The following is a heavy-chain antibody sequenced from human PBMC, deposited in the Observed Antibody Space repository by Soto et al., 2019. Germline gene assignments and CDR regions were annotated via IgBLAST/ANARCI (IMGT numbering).Heavy chain of an antibody. Sequence: TSETLSLTCTVSGGSVSNSNYYWGWIRQSPGKGLEWIGSVYYRGRSYSKSSVKSRVTISVDTSKNQFSLNLNSVTASDTAVYYCVSQRTSVLTQAYFDYWGPGALVTVSS. J-gene: IGHJ4*02. V-gene: IGHV4-39*01. CDR2: VYYRGRS. CDR1: GGSVSNSNYY. CDR3: VSQRTSVLTQAYFDY. D-gene: IGHD2-8*01.